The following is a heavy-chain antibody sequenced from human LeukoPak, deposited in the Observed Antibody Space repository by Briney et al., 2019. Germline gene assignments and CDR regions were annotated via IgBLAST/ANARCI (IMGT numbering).Heavy chain of an antibody. V-gene: IGHV4-59*01. CDR3: AREDYGGNPDFDY. CDR2: IDYSGST. CDR1: GGSMSIYY. Sequence: PSETLSLTCTVSGGSMSIYYWSWIRQPPGKGLEWIGYIDYSGSTNYNASIKSLVTISVDTSKNQFSLKLNSVTAADTAVYYCAREDYGGNPDFDYWGQGTLVTVAS. D-gene: IGHD4-23*01. J-gene: IGHJ4*02.